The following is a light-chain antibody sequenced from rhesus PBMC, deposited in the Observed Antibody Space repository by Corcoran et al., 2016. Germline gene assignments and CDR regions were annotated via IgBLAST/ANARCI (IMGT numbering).Light chain of an antibody. CDR2: GAS. Sequence: EIVMTQSPATLSLSPGERATLSCRASQSVSSSLAWSQQKPGQAPRLLIYGASSRAHGLPDRFSGSGSGTECTLTSSSLEPEDFAVYYCQQYSNWPLTFGGGTKVEIK. V-gene: IGKV3-42*03. CDR3: QQYSNWPLT. J-gene: IGKJ4*01. CDR1: QSVSSS.